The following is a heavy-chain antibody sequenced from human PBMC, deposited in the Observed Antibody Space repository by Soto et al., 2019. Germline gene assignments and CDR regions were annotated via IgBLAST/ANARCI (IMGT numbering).Heavy chain of an antibody. CDR1: CASISGYH. CDR3: ARGFAIDWYTYYFDY. J-gene: IGHJ4*02. D-gene: IGHD3-9*01. Sequence: SETLSLPWTVSCASISGYHWSWIRQPPGKGLECLGYISYSGATNYNPSLKSRVTMSIDTSKNQFSLQLNSVTAADTAVYYCARGFAIDWYTYYFDYWGQGPLVTVSS. CDR2: ISYSGAT. V-gene: IGHV4-59*08.